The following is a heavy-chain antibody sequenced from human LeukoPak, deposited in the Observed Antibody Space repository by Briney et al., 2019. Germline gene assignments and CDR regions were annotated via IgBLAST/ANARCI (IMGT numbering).Heavy chain of an antibody. V-gene: IGHV3-11*01. Sequence: GGSLRLSCAASGLTFSYYYMTWIRQAPGKGLEWLSYISGNGSTIYYADSVEGRFTVSRDNAKNSLYLQMNSLRAEDTAVYYCARGAGGYYYDNSHLYYYYGVDVWGQGTTVTVSS. J-gene: IGHJ6*02. D-gene: IGHD3-22*01. CDR3: ARGAGGYYYDNSHLYYYYGVDV. CDR1: GLTFSYYY. CDR2: ISGNGSTI.